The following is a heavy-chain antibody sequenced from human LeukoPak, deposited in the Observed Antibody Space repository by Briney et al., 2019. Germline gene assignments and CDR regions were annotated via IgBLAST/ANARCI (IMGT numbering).Heavy chain of an antibody. D-gene: IGHD6-13*01. J-gene: IGHJ4*02. CDR3: ARDHSKDSSSPDY. CDR1: GFTFSSYA. CDR2: ISYDGSNK. Sequence: PGGSLRLSCAASGFTFSSYAMHWVHQAPGKGLEWVAVISYDGSNKYYADSVKGRFTISRDNSKNTLYLQMNSLRAEDTAVYYCARDHSKDSSSPDYWGQGTLVTVSS. V-gene: IGHV3-30*01.